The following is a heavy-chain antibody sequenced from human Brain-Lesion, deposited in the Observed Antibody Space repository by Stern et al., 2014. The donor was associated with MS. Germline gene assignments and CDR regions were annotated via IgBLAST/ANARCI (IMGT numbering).Heavy chain of an antibody. CDR1: GASVGGGDWY. J-gene: IGHJ3*02. D-gene: IGHD1-1*01. Sequence: QLQLQESGPGLVKPSQTLSLACAVSGASVGGGDWYWGWIRQPPGKGLEWLGHIYYSGTTFYNPSLKSRLIISLDTSKNQFSLNLTSVTAADTAVYYCAGAIGKYELLESFDMWGQGTMVTVSS. CDR3: AGAIGKYELLESFDM. V-gene: IGHV4-30-4*08. CDR2: IYYSGTT.